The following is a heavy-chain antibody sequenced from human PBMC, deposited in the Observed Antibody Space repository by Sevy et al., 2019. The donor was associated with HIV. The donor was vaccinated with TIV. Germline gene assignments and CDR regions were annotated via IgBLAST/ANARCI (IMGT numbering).Heavy chain of an antibody. CDR1: GFLFTYAW. Sequence: GGSLRLSCAGSGFLFTYAWMSWVRQAPGKGLEWVSKISSSGSSIYYADSVKGRFTISRDNAKNSLNLQMNSLRAEDTAVYYCTRNGGAFDNGFDPWGQGTLVTVSS. CDR2: ISSSGSSI. CDR3: TRNGGAFDNGFDP. D-gene: IGHD2-8*01. J-gene: IGHJ5*02. V-gene: IGHV3-11*04.